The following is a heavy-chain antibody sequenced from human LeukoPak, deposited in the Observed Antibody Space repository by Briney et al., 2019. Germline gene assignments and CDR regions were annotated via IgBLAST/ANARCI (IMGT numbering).Heavy chain of an antibody. Sequence: ASVKVSCKASGGTFSSYAISWVRQAPGQGLEWMGWISAYNGNTNYAQKLQGRVTMTTDTSTSTAYMELRRLRSDDTAVYYCAREMVVTANFDYWGQGPLVTVSS. D-gene: IGHD2-21*02. J-gene: IGHJ4*02. CDR2: ISAYNGNT. V-gene: IGHV1-18*01. CDR1: GGTFSSYA. CDR3: AREMVVTANFDY.